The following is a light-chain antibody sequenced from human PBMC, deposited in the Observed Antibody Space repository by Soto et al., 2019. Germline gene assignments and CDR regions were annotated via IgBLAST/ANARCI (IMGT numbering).Light chain of an antibody. Sequence: QSVLTQPPSVSGAPGQRVTISCTGSSFNIGAGYDVHWYQQLPGTAPKLLIYANDNRPSGVPDRFSGSKSGTSASLAITGLQAEDEADYYCHSYDNSLSGVIFGGGTKLTVL. CDR2: AND. V-gene: IGLV1-40*01. J-gene: IGLJ2*01. CDR3: HSYDNSLSGVI. CDR1: SFNIGAGYD.